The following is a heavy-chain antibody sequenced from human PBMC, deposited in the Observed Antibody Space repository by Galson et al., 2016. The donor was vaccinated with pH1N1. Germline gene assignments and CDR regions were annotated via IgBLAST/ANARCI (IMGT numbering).Heavy chain of an antibody. CDR3: AKISTIPGVLFDS. V-gene: IGHV3-23*01. Sequence: SLRLSCAASGFTFRTYDMTWVRQAPGKGLDWVSSITGSGTTPSYADSVKGRFTISRDNSKKTLYLQMNSLRSDDTAFYYCAKISTIPGVLFDSWGQGTLVTVSS. CDR1: GFTFRTYD. J-gene: IGHJ4*02. CDR2: ITGSGTTP. D-gene: IGHD2-8*01.